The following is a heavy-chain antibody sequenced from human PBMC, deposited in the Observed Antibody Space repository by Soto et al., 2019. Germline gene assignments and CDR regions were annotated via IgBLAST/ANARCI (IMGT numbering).Heavy chain of an antibody. CDR3: ATLYSSVRADWYFDL. D-gene: IGHD6-25*01. CDR1: GYSLTELS. Sequence: ASVKVSCEVSGYSLTELSMHWVRQAPGKGLEWMGGFDPEDGETIYAQKFQGRVTMTEDTSTDTAYMELSSLRSEDTAVYYCATLYSSVRADWYFDLWGRGTLVTVSS. CDR2: FDPEDGET. J-gene: IGHJ2*01. V-gene: IGHV1-24*01.